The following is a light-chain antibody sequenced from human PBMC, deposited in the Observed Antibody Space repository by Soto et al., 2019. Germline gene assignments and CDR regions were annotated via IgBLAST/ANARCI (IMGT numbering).Light chain of an antibody. J-gene: IGKJ1*01. Sequence: EIVMTQSPATLSVSPGERATLSCRASQSVSSNLAWYQQKPGQAPRLLIYGASTRATDIPARFSGSGSETEFTITISSLQSEDFAVYYCQQYNNWPPWTFGQGTKVEIK. CDR3: QQYNNWPPWT. V-gene: IGKV3-15*01. CDR2: GAS. CDR1: QSVSSN.